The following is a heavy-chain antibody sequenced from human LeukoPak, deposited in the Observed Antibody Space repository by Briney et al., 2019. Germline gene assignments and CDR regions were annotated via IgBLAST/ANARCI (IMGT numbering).Heavy chain of an antibody. V-gene: IGHV1-69*01. Sequence: SVKVSCKASGGTFSSYAISWVRQAPGQGLEWMGGIIPIFGTANYAQKFQGRVTITADESTSTAYMELSSLRSEDTAVYYCASWSKEYYGAGSYYKDGFDIWGQGTMVTVSS. CDR3: ASWSKEYYGAGSYYKDGFDI. CDR1: GGTFSSYA. J-gene: IGHJ3*02. CDR2: IIPIFGTA. D-gene: IGHD3-10*01.